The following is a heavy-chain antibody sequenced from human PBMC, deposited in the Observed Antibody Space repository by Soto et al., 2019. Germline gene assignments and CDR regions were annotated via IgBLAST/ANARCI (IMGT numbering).Heavy chain of an antibody. V-gene: IGHV3-23*01. CDR2: ISGSAGST. J-gene: IGHJ4*02. D-gene: IGHD3-3*01. CDR1: GFTFSSYA. CDR3: AKGHGIFGVVIPSDY. Sequence: EVQLLESGGGLVQPGGSLRLSCAASGFTFSSYAMSWVRQAPGKGLEWVSGISGSAGSTYHAAYVKGRFTISRDNSRNTLYLRMNSLRAEDTAVYYCAKGHGIFGVVIPSDYWGQGTLVTVSS.